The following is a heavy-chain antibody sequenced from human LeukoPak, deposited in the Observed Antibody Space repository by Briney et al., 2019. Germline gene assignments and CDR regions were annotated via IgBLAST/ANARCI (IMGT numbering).Heavy chain of an antibody. J-gene: IGHJ5*02. Sequence: PGGSLRLSCAASGFTVSPNYMNWVRQAPGKGPEWVSIIFSGGDTYYADSVKGRFTISRDDSKNTLYLQMNSLRAEDTAVYYCAREGWGAFDPWGQGTLVTVSS. CDR3: AREGWGAFDP. V-gene: IGHV3-53*01. D-gene: IGHD3-16*01. CDR2: IFSGGDT. CDR1: GFTVSPNY.